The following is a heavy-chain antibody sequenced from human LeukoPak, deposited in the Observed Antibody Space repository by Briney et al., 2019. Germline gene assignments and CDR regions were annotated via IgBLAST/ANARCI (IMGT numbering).Heavy chain of an antibody. CDR1: GGSFSGYY. CDR3: ARGREWELLGYYFAY. CDR2: MNHSGST. D-gene: IGHD1-26*01. J-gene: IGHJ4*02. V-gene: IGHV4-34*01. Sequence: SETLSLTCAVYGGSFSGYYWSWIRQPRGKGLEGIGEMNHSGSTNYNPSLKSRVTISVEKSKNQCSLKLSSVTAADTAVYYSARGREWELLGYYFAYWGQGTLVTAPS.